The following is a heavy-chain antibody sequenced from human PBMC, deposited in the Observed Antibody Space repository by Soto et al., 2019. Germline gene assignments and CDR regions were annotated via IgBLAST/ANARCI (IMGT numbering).Heavy chain of an antibody. V-gene: IGHV1-18*01. D-gene: IGHD5-18*01. Sequence: GLVKVSCKASGYTFTSYGISWVRQAPGQGLEWMGWISAYNGNTKYAQNLQGRVTMTTDTSTSTAYMELRSLRSDDTAVYYCARDQAMAQFDYWGQGTLVNVSS. CDR1: GYTFTSYG. J-gene: IGHJ4*02. CDR3: ARDQAMAQFDY. CDR2: ISAYNGNT.